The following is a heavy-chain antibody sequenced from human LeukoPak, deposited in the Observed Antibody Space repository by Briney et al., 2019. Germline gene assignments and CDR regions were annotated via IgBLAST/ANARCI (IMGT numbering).Heavy chain of an antibody. CDR2: MNPNSGNT. V-gene: IGHV1-8*01. Sequence: ASVKVSFKASGYTFTSYDINWVRQATGQGLEWMGWMNPNSGNTGYAQKFQGRVTMTRNTSISTAYMELSSLRSEDTAVYYCARGQDSSSWYSVWTSYGMDVWGQGTTVTVSS. D-gene: IGHD6-13*01. CDR1: GYTFTSYD. CDR3: ARGQDSSSWYSVWTSYGMDV. J-gene: IGHJ6*02.